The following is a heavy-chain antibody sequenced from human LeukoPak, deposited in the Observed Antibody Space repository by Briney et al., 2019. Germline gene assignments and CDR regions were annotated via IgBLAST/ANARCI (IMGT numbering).Heavy chain of an antibody. Sequence: GGSLRLSCAASGFTFSDYYMSWIRQAPGKGLEWVSYISSSGSTIYYADSVKGRFTISRDNAKNSLYLQMNSLKSDDTAVYYCANIFGGNSHRSDYWGQGTLVTVSS. CDR1: GFTFSDYY. V-gene: IGHV3-11*01. CDR2: ISSSGSTI. J-gene: IGHJ4*02. D-gene: IGHD4-23*01. CDR3: ANIFGGNSHRSDY.